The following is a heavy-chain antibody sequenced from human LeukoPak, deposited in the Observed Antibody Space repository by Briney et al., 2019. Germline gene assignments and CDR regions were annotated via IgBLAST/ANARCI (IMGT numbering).Heavy chain of an antibody. CDR1: GGSISSKNYY. CDR3: ARIPRDYYYYGMDV. J-gene: IGHJ6*02. CDR2: IYYSGST. Sequence: SETLSLTCSVSGGSISSKNYYWGWIRQHPGKGLEWIGYIYYSGSTYYNPSLKSRVTISVDTSKNQFSLKLSSVTAADTAVYYCARIPRDYYYYGMDVWGQGTTVTVSS. V-gene: IGHV4-31*03.